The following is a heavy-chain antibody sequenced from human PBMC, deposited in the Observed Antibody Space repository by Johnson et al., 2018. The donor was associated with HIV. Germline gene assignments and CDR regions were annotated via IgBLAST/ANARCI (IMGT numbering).Heavy chain of an antibody. Sequence: QVHLVESGGGVVQPGRSLRLSCAASGFTFSSYAMHWVRQAPGKGLEWVAVISYDGSNNYYADSVKGRFTISRDNSKNTLYLQMKSLRAEDTAVYYCAKGRSGTTASIDAFDIWGQGTMVTVSS. CDR3: AKGRSGTTASIDAFDI. V-gene: IGHV3-30*04. D-gene: IGHD1-7*01. J-gene: IGHJ3*02. CDR1: GFTFSSYA. CDR2: ISYDGSNN.